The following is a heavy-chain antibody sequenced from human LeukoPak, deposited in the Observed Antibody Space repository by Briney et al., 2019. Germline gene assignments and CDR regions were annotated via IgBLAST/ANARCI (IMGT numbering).Heavy chain of an antibody. Sequence: ASVKVSCKASGYTFTGYYMHWVRQAPGQGLEWMGWINPNSGGTNYAQKFQGRVTSTGDTSISTAYMELSRLRSDDTAVYYCASPPQYYYDSSGYYLTWGQGTMVTVSS. J-gene: IGHJ3*01. CDR1: GYTFTGYY. CDR3: ASPPQYYYDSSGYYLT. D-gene: IGHD3-22*01. V-gene: IGHV1-2*02. CDR2: INPNSGGT.